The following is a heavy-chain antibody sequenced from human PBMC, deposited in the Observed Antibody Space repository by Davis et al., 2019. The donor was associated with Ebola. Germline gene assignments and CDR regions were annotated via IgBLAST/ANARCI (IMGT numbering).Heavy chain of an antibody. J-gene: IGHJ6*02. D-gene: IGHD3-9*01. Sequence: ASVKVSCKASGYTFTGYYMHWVRQAPGQGLEWMGWINPNSGGTNYAQKFQGRVTMTRDTSISTAYMELSRLRSDDTAVYYCARVLGTDILTGYDNYYYGMDVWGQGTTVTVSS. CDR3: ARVLGTDILTGYDNYYYGMDV. CDR1: GYTFTGYY. V-gene: IGHV1-2*02. CDR2: INPNSGGT.